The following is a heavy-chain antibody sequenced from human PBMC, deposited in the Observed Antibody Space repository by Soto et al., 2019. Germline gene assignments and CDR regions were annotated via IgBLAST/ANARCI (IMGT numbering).Heavy chain of an antibody. Sequence: QVQLVQSGAEVQKPGSSVKVSCKASGDTFSSYAINWVRQAPGQGLEWMGGIIPMFGTANYGQKFKGRVTITAGQRTSTVYMELSSLRSEDTAVYYCARVGPAHYYDSSGYYSPLDYWGQGTLVTLSS. D-gene: IGHD3-22*01. J-gene: IGHJ4*02. CDR3: ARVGPAHYYDSSGYYSPLDY. CDR1: GDTFSSYA. CDR2: IIPMFGTA. V-gene: IGHV1-69*01.